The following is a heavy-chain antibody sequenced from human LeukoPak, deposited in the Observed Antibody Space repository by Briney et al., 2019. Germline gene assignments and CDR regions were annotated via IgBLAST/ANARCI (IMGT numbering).Heavy chain of an antibody. CDR2: VSNEGSTK. CDR3: AKDEGNTALFTHYCDY. CDR1: RFSFRSYG. J-gene: IGHJ4*02. D-gene: IGHD5-18*01. V-gene: IGHV3-30*18. Sequence: GWSLRLSCPASRFSFRSYGIHWLRQAPSKGLAWVALVSNEGSTKYYADSVKGRFTISRGNSKNTLYLQMDSLRAEDSAVYYWAKDEGNTALFTHYCDYWGEGTLVTVSS.